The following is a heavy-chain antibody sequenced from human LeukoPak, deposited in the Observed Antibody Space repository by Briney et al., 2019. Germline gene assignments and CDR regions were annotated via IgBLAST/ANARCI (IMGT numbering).Heavy chain of an antibody. D-gene: IGHD2-2*01. CDR3: ARAEYCSSTSCYSGGRLYSSSAGDY. J-gene: IGHJ4*02. CDR2: ISAYNSNT. CDR1: GYTFTSYG. V-gene: IGHV1-18*01. Sequence: GASVKVSCKASGYTFTSYGISWVRQAPGQGLEWMGWISAYNSNTNYAQKLQGRVTMTTDTSTSTAYMELRSLRSDDTAVYYCARAEYCSSTSCYSGGRLYSSSAGDYWGQETLVTVSS.